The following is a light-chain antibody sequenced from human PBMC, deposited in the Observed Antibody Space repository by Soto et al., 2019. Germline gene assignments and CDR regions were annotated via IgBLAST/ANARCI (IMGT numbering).Light chain of an antibody. V-gene: IGLV2-8*01. J-gene: IGLJ2*01. CDR2: EVN. CDR3: SSYSNIPPHVL. Sequence: QSALTQPPSASGSPGQSVTISCTGTSSDVGGYNYVSWYQQHPGRAPRLMIYEVNKRPSGVPDRFSGSKSGDTASLTVSGLQAEDEADYYCSSYSNIPPHVLFGGGTKLTVL. CDR1: SSDVGGYNY.